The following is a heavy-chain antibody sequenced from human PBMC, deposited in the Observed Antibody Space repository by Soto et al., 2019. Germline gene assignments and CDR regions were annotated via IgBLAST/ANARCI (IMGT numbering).Heavy chain of an antibody. CDR2: ISYDGSNK. CDR1: GFTFSSYA. CDR3: ARGGGSSSSLYYYYGMDV. Sequence: QVQLVESGGGVVQPGRSLRLSCAASGFTFSSYAMHWVRQASGKGLEWVAVISYDGSNKYYADSVKGRFTISRDNSKNTLYLQMNSLRAEDTAVYYCARGGGSSSSLYYYYGMDVW. D-gene: IGHD6-6*01. J-gene: IGHJ6*01. V-gene: IGHV3-30-3*01.